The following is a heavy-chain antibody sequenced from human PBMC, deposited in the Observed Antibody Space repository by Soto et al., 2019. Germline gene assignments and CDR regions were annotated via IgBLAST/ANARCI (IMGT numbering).Heavy chain of an antibody. D-gene: IGHD3-22*01. CDR2: IIPIFGTA. Sequence: QVQLVQSGAEVKKPGSVAKFSCKDSEGTFSSYAISWVRQAPGQGLEWMGGIIPIFGTADYAQKFQGRVTITADESTSTAYMELSSLRAEDTAVYYCAKHYDNWDYYCGMDVWGQGTTVTVS. CDR3: AKHYDNWDYYCGMDV. J-gene: IGHJ6*02. V-gene: IGHV1-69*12. CDR1: EGTFSSYA.